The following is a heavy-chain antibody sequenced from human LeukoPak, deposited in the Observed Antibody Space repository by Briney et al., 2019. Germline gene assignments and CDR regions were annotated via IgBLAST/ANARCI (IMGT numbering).Heavy chain of an antibody. J-gene: IGHJ4*02. CDR3: AKYGKSGWSIDN. D-gene: IGHD6-19*01. CDR2: IYHTGAT. CDR1: GGSIGGDY. Sequence: PSETLSLTCTVSGGSIGGDYWTWIRQPPGKGLQYIGYIYHTGATNYNPSLKSRVTMPVDTSKNQFSLKLNSVTAADTAVYFCAKYGKSGWSIDNWGQGTLVTVSS. V-gene: IGHV4-59*08.